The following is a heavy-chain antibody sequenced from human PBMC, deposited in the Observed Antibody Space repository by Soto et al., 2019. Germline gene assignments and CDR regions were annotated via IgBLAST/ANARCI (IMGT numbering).Heavy chain of an antibody. CDR3: ASEPFYYASGY. Sequence: GGSLRLSCAASGFTFSESYMTWIRQAPGKGLEWVSYISGSGSTIYYGDSVKGRFTVSRDNAKNSVFLQMNSLRAEDTAVYYCASEPFYYASGYWGQGTLVTVSS. D-gene: IGHD3-10*01. J-gene: IGHJ4*02. CDR1: GFTFSESY. V-gene: IGHV3-11*01. CDR2: ISGSGSTI.